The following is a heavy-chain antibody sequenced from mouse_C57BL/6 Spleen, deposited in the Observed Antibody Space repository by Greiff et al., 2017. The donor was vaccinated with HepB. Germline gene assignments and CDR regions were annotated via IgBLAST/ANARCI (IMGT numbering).Heavy chain of an antibody. CDR2: ISDGGSYT. Sequence: EVQLVESGGGLVKPGGSLKLSCAASGFTFSSYAMSWVRQTPEKRLEWVATISDGGSYTYYPDNVKGRFTISRDNAKNNLYLQMSHLKSEDTAMYYCARVSTTVVAKDAMDYWGQGTSVTVSS. V-gene: IGHV5-4*01. J-gene: IGHJ4*01. CDR1: GFTFSSYA. CDR3: ARVSTTVVAKDAMDY. D-gene: IGHD1-1*01.